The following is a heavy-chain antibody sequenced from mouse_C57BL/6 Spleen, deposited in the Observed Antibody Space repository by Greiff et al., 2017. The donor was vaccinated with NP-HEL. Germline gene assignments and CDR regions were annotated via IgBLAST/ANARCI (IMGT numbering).Heavy chain of an antibody. CDR1: GYTFTNYW. V-gene: IGHV1-63*01. D-gene: IGHD2-12*01. Sequence: VQLQQSGAELVRPGTSVKMSCKASGYTFTNYWIGWAKQRPGHGLEWIGDIYPGGGYTNYNEKFKGKATLTADKSSSTAYMQFSSLTSEDSANDYCARWEAVTGAMDYWGQGTSVTVSS. CDR3: ARWEAVTGAMDY. CDR2: IYPGGGYT. J-gene: IGHJ4*01.